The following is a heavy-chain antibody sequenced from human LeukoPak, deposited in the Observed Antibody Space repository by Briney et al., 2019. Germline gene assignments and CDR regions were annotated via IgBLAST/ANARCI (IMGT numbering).Heavy chain of an antibody. CDR2: ISSGGTTI. CDR1: GFTFSSYE. V-gene: IGHV3-48*03. J-gene: IGHJ4*02. D-gene: IGHD4-17*01. Sequence: GGSLRLSCAASGFTFSSYEMNWVRQAPGKGLEWVSYISSGGTTIYYADSVKGRFTISRDNAKNSLYLQMNSLRAEDTATYYCARDGGYNYGSLDHWGQGTQVTVSS. CDR3: ARDGGYNYGSLDH.